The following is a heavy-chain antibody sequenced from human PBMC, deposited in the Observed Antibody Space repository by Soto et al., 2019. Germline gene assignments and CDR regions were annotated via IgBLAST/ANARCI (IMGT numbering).Heavy chain of an antibody. J-gene: IGHJ4*02. Sequence: GGSLRLSCAASGFTFSSYGMHWVRQAPGKGLEWVAVISYDGSNKYYADSVKGRFTVSRDNAKNSLYLQMNSLRAEDTAVYYCAGYLGASIQSNDRKRAFDYWGLGTLVTVSS. D-gene: IGHD1-26*01. CDR1: GFTFSSYG. V-gene: IGHV3-30*03. CDR2: ISYDGSNK. CDR3: AGYLGASIQSNDRKRAFDY.